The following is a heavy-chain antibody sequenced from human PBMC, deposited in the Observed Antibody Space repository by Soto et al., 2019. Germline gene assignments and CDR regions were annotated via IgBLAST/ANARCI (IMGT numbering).Heavy chain of an antibody. CDR2: IYPGDSET. V-gene: IGHV5-51*01. D-gene: IGHD5-18*01. CDR3: ARPGAPTDTVVHDF. CDR1: GYSFANYW. Sequence: PGESLKISCKASGYSFANYWIGWVCQKPGKGLEWMGVIYPGDSETTYSPSFEGQVIISVDRSRGTAFLEWSSLKASDTAMYYCARPGAPTDTVVHDFWGQGTQVTVSS. J-gene: IGHJ4*02.